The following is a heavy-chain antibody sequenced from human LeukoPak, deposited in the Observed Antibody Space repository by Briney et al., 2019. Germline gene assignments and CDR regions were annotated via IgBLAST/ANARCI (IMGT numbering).Heavy chain of an antibody. CDR2: IRGSGGST. Sequence: GGSLRLSCAASGFTFSSYAMSWVRQAPGKGLEWVPAIRGSGGSTYYADSVKGRFTISRDNSKNTLYLQMNSLRAEDTAVYYCARGLAVRKAPDYWGQGTLVTVSS. D-gene: IGHD4-17*01. CDR3: ARGLAVRKAPDY. J-gene: IGHJ4*02. V-gene: IGHV3-23*01. CDR1: GFTFSSYA.